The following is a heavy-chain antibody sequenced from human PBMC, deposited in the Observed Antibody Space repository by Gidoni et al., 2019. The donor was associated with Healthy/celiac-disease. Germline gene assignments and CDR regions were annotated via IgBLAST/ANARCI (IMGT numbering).Heavy chain of an antibody. Sequence: QVQLQESGPGLVKPSQTLSLTCTVSGGSISSGSYYWSWIRQPAGKGLEWIGRIYTSGSTNYNPSLKSRVTMSVDTSKNQFSLKLSSVTAADTAVYYCARGGSGWNYWFDYWGQGTLVTVSS. CDR3: ARGGSGWNYWFDY. D-gene: IGHD1-7*01. CDR1: GGSISSGSYY. CDR2: IYTSGST. V-gene: IGHV4-61*02. J-gene: IGHJ4*02.